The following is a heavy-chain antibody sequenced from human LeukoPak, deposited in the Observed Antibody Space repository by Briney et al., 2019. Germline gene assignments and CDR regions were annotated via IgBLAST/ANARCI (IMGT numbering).Heavy chain of an antibody. CDR1: RFTFSSYA. V-gene: IGHV3-23*01. D-gene: IGHD3-3*01. CDR2: ISGSGDST. Sequence: GGSLRLSCAASRFTFSSYAMSWVRQAPGKGLEWVSTISGSGDSTYYADSVKGRFTTSRDNSKNTLYLQMNSLRAEDTAVYFCAKGAYYADWGQGTLVTVSS. J-gene: IGHJ4*02. CDR3: AKGAYYAD.